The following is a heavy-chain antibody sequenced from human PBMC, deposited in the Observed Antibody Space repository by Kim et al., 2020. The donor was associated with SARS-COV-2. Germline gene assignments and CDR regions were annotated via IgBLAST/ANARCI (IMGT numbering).Heavy chain of an antibody. CDR1: GFTFSSYA. V-gene: IGHV3-23*01. Sequence: GGSLRLSCAASGFTFSSYAMSWVRQAPGKGLEWVSAISGSGGSTYYTDSVKGRFTISRDNSKNTLYLQMNSLRAEDTAVYYFAKGRGVYCSGGSCLFDYWGQGTLVTVSS. D-gene: IGHD2-15*01. J-gene: IGHJ4*02. CDR2: ISGSGGST. CDR3: AKGRGVYCSGGSCLFDY.